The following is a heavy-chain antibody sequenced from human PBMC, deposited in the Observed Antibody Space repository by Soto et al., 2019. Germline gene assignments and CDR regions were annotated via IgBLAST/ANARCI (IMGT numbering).Heavy chain of an antibody. D-gene: IGHD3-10*01. CDR1: FGSSVCCC. J-gene: IGHJ6*02. CDR3: ARVHYGSGIYYHSTHIDV. CDR2: IYYSGST. V-gene: IGHV4-59*01. Sequence: ILSVPRRVGFGSSVCCCWSRILQPPGKGLEWIGYIYYSGSTNYKPSLKSRVTISVDTSKNQFSLKLSSVTAADTAVSYCARVHYGSGIYYHSTHIDVWGQGTTVTVSS.